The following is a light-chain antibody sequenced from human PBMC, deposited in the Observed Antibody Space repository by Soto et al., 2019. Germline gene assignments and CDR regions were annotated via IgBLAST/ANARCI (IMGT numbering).Light chain of an antibody. V-gene: IGKV3-11*01. CDR3: QQRSDWPLT. Sequence: EIVLTQSPATLSLSPGDRATLSCRASQSVTTDLAWYQQKPGQAPRLLITDASNRATGVPARFSGSGSGTYFTLTLSSLESEDFAVYFCQQRSDWPLTFGGGTKLEIK. CDR2: DAS. J-gene: IGKJ4*01. CDR1: QSVTTD.